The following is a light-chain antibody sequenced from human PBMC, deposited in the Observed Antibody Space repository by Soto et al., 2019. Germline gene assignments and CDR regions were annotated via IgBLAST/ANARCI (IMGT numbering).Light chain of an antibody. CDR2: EVS. Sequence: QSALTQPASVSGSPGKSITISCTGSSRDVCGFNYVSWYQQHPGNAPKLLIYEVSNRPSGVSGRFSASKSGNTSSLTISGLQAEDEADYYCCSYTRSATLFFAGGTKVTVL. CDR1: SRDVCGFNY. CDR3: CSYTRSATLF. V-gene: IGLV2-14*03. J-gene: IGLJ2*01.